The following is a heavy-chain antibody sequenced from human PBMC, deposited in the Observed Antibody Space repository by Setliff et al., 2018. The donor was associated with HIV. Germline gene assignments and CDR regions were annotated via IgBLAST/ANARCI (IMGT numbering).Heavy chain of an antibody. J-gene: IGHJ4*02. D-gene: IGHD6-6*01. CDR3: ARMEATRPPRGLDY. CDR2: IYYSGDT. CDR1: GGSVSSSSYY. V-gene: IGHV4-39*01. Sequence: PSETLSLTCTVSGGSVSSSSYYWGWIRQPTGKGLEWIGTIYYSGDTQYNPSFKTRVNMSVDTSKNQFSLRLISVTAADTAVYYCARMEATRPPRGLDYWGPGTLVTVSS.